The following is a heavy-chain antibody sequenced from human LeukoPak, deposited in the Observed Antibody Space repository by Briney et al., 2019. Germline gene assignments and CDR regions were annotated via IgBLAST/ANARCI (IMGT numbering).Heavy chain of an antibody. D-gene: IGHD3-22*01. CDR2: IYSSGST. CDR1: GGSISSYY. V-gene: IGHV4-4*07. J-gene: IGHJ4*02. CDR3: ARQYYDSSGHFDY. Sequence: SETLSLTCTVSGGSISSYYWSWIRQPAGKGLEWIGRIYSSGSTNYNPSLKSRVIMSVDTSRNQFSLKLNSVTAADTAVYYCARQYYDSSGHFDYWGQGTLVTVSS.